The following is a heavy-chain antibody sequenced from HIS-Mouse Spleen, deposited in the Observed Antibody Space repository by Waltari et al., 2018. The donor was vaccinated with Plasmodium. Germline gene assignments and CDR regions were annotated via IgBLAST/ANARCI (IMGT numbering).Heavy chain of an antibody. Sequence: EVQLVESGGGLVQPGGSLRLSCAASGFTFSSYWMSWVRQAPGKGVEWGANIKKDGREKYYVDSVKGRFTISRDNAKNSLYLQMNSLRAEDTAVYYCASSWYWYFDLWGRGTLVTVSS. D-gene: IGHD6-13*01. CDR1: GFTFSSYW. CDR2: IKKDGREK. J-gene: IGHJ2*01. V-gene: IGHV3-7*01. CDR3: ASSWYWYFDL.